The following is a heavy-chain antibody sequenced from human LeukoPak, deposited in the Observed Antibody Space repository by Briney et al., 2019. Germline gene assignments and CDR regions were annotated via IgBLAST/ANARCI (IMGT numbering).Heavy chain of an antibody. D-gene: IGHD7-27*01. J-gene: IGHJ4*02. CDR1: GFTFSSYA. Sequence: GGSLRLSCAASGFTFSSYAMSWVRQAPGKGLEWVSGISGSGGSTYYADSVKGRFTVSRDNSKNTLFLQMNSLRAEDTAVYYCAKDGGLWVSAHWGDSWGRGTLVTVSS. V-gene: IGHV3-23*01. CDR3: AKDGGLWVSAHWGDS. CDR2: ISGSGGST.